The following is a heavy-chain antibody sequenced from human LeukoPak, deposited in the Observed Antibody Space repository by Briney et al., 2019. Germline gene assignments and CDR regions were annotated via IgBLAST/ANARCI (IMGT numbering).Heavy chain of an antibody. D-gene: IGHD7-27*01. J-gene: IGHJ4*02. CDR1: GFTFSSYA. Sequence: GGSLRLSCAASGFTFSSYAMSWVRQAPGKGLEWVSGISGSGGSTYYADSVKGRFTVSRDNSKNTLFLQMNSLRAEDTAVYYCAKDGGLWVSAHWGDSWGRGTLVTVSS. V-gene: IGHV3-23*01. CDR3: AKDGGLWVSAHWGDS. CDR2: ISGSGGST.